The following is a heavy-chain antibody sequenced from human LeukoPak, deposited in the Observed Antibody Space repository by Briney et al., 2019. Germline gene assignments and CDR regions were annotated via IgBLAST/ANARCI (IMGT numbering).Heavy chain of an antibody. J-gene: IGHJ5*02. CDR1: GYSFTDYY. V-gene: IGHV1-2*02. D-gene: IGHD2-21*01. Sequence: ASVKVSCKTSGYSFTDYYMHWVRQAPGQGLEWMGWINPNSGGTSCAQKFQGRVTMTRDTSITTVYMEVSWLTSDDTAIYYCARADRLDGGPYLIGPWGQGTLVTVSS. CDR3: ARADRLDGGPYLIGP. CDR2: INPNSGGT.